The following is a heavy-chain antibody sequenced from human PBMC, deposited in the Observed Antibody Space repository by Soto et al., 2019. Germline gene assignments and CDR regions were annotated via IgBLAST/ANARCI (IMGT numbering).Heavy chain of an antibody. CDR1: VYTFTDYG. D-gene: IGHD2-2*01. J-gene: IGHJ5*02. CDR2: IIAYIGNA. V-gene: IGHV1-18*01. CDR3: VRDVVVVPAAQNWFDP. Sequence: ASVTVSCKASVYTFTDYGITWVRQAPGQGLEWMGRIIAYIGNATYAQKFQGRVTITTDKSTSTAYMELSSLRSEDTAVYYCVRDVVVVPAAQNWFDPWGQGTLVTVSS.